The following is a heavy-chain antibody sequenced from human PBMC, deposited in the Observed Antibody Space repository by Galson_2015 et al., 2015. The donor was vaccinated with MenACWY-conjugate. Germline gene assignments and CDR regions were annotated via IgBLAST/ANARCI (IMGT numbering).Heavy chain of an antibody. CDR1: GYDFTTYW. CDR3: ARRRSSTSGGHWFDP. CDR2: IYPRDSET. D-gene: IGHD2-2*01. V-gene: IGHV5-51*01. J-gene: IGHJ5*02. Sequence: QSGAEVKKPGESLTISCTGSGYDFTTYWIVWVRQMPGKGLAWMGLIYPRDSETTYSPTFQGQVTISAAKSTRAAYLQWSSLKPSDTAIYYCARRRSSTSGGHWFDPWGQGTLVTVSS.